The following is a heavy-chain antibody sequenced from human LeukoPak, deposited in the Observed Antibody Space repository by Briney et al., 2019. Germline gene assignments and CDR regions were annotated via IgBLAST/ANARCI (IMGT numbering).Heavy chain of an antibody. CDR1: GYTFTGYY. J-gene: IGHJ4*02. V-gene: IGHV1-2*02. Sequence: ASVKVSCKASGYTFTGYYMHWVRQAPGQGLEWMGWINPNSGGTNYAQKFQGRVTMIRDTSISTAYIELSRLRSDDTAVYYCARDFVLLWFGESNFFDYWGQGTLVTVSS. CDR3: ARDFVLLWFGESNFFDY. D-gene: IGHD3-10*01. CDR2: INPNSGGT.